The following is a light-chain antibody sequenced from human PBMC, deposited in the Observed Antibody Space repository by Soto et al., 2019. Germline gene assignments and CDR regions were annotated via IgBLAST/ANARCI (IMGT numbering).Light chain of an antibody. V-gene: IGKV1-5*01. CDR2: DAS. Sequence: DIQMTQSPSTLSASVGDRVTITCRASQSISSWLAWYQQKPGKAPKLLIYDASSLESGVPSRFSGSGSGTEFTLTIRSMQTDDFANYYCQQYNSYPITFGPGTKVDIK. CDR1: QSISSW. CDR3: QQYNSYPIT. J-gene: IGKJ3*01.